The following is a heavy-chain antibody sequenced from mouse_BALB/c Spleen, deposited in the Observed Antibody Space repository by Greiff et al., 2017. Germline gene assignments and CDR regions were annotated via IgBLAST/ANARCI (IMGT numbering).Heavy chain of an antibody. CDR3: AREDYYGSPSFAY. V-gene: IGHV1-69*01. Sequence: VQLQQPGAELVMPGASVKMSCKASGYTFTDYWMHWVKQRPGQGLEWIGAIDTSDSYTSYNQKFKGKATLTVDESSSTAYMQLSSLTSEDSAVYYCAREDYYGSPSFAYWGQGTLVTVSA. CDR2: IDTSDSYT. CDR1: GYTFTDYW. D-gene: IGHD1-1*01. J-gene: IGHJ3*01.